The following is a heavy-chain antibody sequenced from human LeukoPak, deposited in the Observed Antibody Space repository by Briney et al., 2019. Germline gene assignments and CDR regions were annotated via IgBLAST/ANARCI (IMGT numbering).Heavy chain of an antibody. CDR2: INHSGST. CDR1: GGSFSGYY. Sequence: SETLSLTCAVYGGSFSGYYWSWIRQPPGKGLEWIGEINHSGSTNYNPSLKSRVTISVDTSKNQFSLKLSSVTAADTAVYYCARAIRRDGYNTPYFDYWGQGTLVTVSS. CDR3: ARAIRRDGYNTPYFDY. J-gene: IGHJ4*02. D-gene: IGHD5-24*01. V-gene: IGHV4-34*01.